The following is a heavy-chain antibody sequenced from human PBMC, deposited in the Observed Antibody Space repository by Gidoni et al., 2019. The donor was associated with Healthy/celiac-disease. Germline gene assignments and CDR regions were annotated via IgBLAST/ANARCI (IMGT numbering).Heavy chain of an antibody. CDR2: IYYSGST. CDR1: RGPISSSNYY. J-gene: IGHJ2*01. CDR3: ARLKVYFAREDWYFDL. Sequence: HLQLQDSGPGLVMPSEPLSLTCTVSRGPISSSNYYWGWLRQPPGKGLEWIGTIYYSGSTYYNPSLKSRVTIFVDTSKNQFSLRLTSVTAADTAVYYCARLKVYFAREDWYFDLWGRGTLVTVSS. V-gene: IGHV4-39*01. D-gene: IGHD3-10*01.